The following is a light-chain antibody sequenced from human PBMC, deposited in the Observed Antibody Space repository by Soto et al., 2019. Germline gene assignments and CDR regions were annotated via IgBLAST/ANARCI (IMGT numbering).Light chain of an antibody. Sequence: DIVMTQSPDSLAVSLGERAAINCKSSQSVLYSSNNKIYLAWYQQKPGQPPKLLIYWASTRESGVPDRFSGSGSGTDFTLPISSLQAEDVAVYYCQQYYSTPYTFGQGTKLEIK. CDR2: WAS. J-gene: IGKJ2*01. CDR3: QQYYSTPYT. CDR1: QSVLYSSNNKIY. V-gene: IGKV4-1*01.